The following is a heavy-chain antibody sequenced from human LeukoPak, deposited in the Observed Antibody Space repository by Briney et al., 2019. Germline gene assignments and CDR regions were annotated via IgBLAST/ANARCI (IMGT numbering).Heavy chain of an antibody. D-gene: IGHD2-21*02. J-gene: IGHJ4*02. CDR2: IIPIFGTA. Sequence: SVKVSCKASGGTFSSYAISWVRQAPGQGLEWMGGIIPIFGTANYAQKFQGRVTITADESTSTAYMELSSLRSEDTAVYYCARLVCGGDCHLDYWGQGTLVTVSS. V-gene: IGHV1-69*13. CDR3: ARLVCGGDCHLDY. CDR1: GGTFSSYA.